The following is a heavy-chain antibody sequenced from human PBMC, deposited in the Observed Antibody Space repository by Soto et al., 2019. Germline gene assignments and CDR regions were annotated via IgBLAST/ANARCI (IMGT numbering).Heavy chain of an antibody. Sequence: AGGSLRLSCAASGFTFSSYSMNWVRQAPGKGLEWVSSISSSSSYIYYADSVKGRFTISRDNAKNSLYLQMNSLRAEDTAVYYCARATYYDYILDRGPDAFDIWGQGTMVTVSS. V-gene: IGHV3-21*01. CDR1: GFTFSSYS. J-gene: IGHJ3*02. CDR2: ISSSSSYI. D-gene: IGHD3-16*01. CDR3: ARATYYDYILDRGPDAFDI.